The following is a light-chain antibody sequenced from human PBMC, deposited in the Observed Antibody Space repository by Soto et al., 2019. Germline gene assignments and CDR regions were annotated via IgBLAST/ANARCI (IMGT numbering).Light chain of an antibody. CDR1: SSDVGAYHS. J-gene: IGLJ3*02. V-gene: IGLV2-14*03. Sequence: QSALTQPASVSGSPGQSFTIPCTGSSSDVGAYHSVSWYQQHPGKAPQLIIFDVSNRPSGVSNRFSGSKSGNTASLTISGLQAEDEADYYCSSFTDTGTVMFGGGTKVTVL. CDR2: DVS. CDR3: SSFTDTGTVM.